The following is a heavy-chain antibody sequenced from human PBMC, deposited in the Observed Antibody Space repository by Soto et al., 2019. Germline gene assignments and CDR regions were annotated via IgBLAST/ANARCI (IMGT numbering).Heavy chain of an antibody. V-gene: IGHV3-30*18. D-gene: IGHD6-19*01. CDR3: AKDSFGGAAKQWLIRPPDY. CDR1: GFTFTRFG. J-gene: IGHJ4*02. Sequence: QVQLVESGGGVVQPGRSLRLSCAASGFTFTRFGMHWVRQAPGKGLEWVAGIAYDGGNKYYADSVKGRFTISRDNSKNTLYLQMDSLRPEDTSVYYCAKDSFGGAAKQWLIRPPDYWGQGTLVTVSS. CDR2: IAYDGGNK.